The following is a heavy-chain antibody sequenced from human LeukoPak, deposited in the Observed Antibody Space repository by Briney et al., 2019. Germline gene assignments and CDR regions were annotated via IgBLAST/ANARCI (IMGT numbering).Heavy chain of an antibody. CDR1: GYIFTDYY. CDR3: AKTVVTRLVRARVDP. J-gene: IGHJ5*02. D-gene: IGHD2-8*02. CDR2: INPDTGAT. V-gene: IGHV1-2*02. Sequence: ASVKVSCKASGYIFTDYYIHWVRQVPGQGLEYIGWINPDTGATEYAETFQGRVTMNRDTSISTVYLEMSGLRSDDTAVYFCAKTVVTRLVRARVDPWGQGTLVTVSS.